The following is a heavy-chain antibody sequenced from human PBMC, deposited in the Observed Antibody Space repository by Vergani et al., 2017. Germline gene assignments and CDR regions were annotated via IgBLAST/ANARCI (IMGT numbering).Heavy chain of an antibody. CDR3: ARRDGITGTLYFDY. Sequence: QVQLQESGPGLVKPSQTLSLTCTVSGGSISSGSYYWSWIRQPAGKGLEWIGEINHSGSTNYNPSLKSRVTISVDTSKNQFSLKLSSVTAADTAVYYCARRDGITGTLYFDYWGQGTLVTVSS. J-gene: IGHJ4*02. V-gene: IGHV4-61*02. CDR1: GGSISSGSYY. CDR2: INHSGST. D-gene: IGHD1-20*01.